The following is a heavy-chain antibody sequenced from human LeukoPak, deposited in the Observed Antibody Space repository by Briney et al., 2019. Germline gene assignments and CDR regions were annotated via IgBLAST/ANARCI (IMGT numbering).Heavy chain of an antibody. Sequence: ASVKVSCKASGYTFTSYGISWVRQAPGQGLEWMGWINPNSGGTNYAQKFQGRVTMTRDTSISTAYMELSRLRSDDTAVYYCAREGDSSGYYYGYWGQGTLVTVSS. CDR3: AREGDSSGYYYGY. D-gene: IGHD3-22*01. V-gene: IGHV1-2*02. J-gene: IGHJ4*02. CDR2: INPNSGGT. CDR1: GYTFTSYG.